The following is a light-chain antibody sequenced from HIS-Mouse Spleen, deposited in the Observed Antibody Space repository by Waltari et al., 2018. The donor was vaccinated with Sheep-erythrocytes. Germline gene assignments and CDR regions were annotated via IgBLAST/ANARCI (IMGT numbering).Light chain of an antibody. Sequence: QSVLTQPPSASGTPWQRVTISCSGSSSNIGSNTVNWYQQLPGTAPKLLSYSNNPRPSGVPDRFSGSKSGTSASLAISGLQSEDEADYYCAAWDDSLNGVVFGGGTKLTVL. V-gene: IGLV1-44*01. CDR3: AAWDDSLNGVV. CDR2: SNN. CDR1: SSNIGSNT. J-gene: IGLJ2*01.